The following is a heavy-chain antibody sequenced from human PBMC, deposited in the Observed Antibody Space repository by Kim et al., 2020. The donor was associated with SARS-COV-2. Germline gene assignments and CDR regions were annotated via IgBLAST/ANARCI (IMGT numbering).Heavy chain of an antibody. D-gene: IGHD2-15*01. CDR2: ISYDGSNK. CDR3: ARGWELLDAFDI. J-gene: IGHJ3*02. CDR1: GFTFSSYG. Sequence: GGSLRLSCAASGFTFSSYGMHWVRQAPGKGLEWVAVISYDGSNKYYADSVKGRFTISRDNSKNTLYLQMNSLRAEDTAVYYCARGWELLDAFDIWGQGT. V-gene: IGHV3-30*03.